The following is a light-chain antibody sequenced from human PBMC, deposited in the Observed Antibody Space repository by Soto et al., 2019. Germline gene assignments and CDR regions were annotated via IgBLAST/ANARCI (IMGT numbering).Light chain of an antibody. CDR1: QSVGSY. Sequence: EIVLTQSPATLSLSPGDRATLSCRASQSVGSYLGWYQQRPGQAPRLLIYDASNRATGIPARFSGSGSGTDFPPTISSLEPEDFAVYYGQNLSDWPSTFGGGTKVEIK. J-gene: IGKJ4*01. CDR3: QNLSDWPST. V-gene: IGKV3-11*01. CDR2: DAS.